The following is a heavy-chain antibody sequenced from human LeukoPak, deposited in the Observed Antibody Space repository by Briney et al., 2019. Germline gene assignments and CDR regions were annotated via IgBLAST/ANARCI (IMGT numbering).Heavy chain of an antibody. D-gene: IGHD3-22*01. V-gene: IGHV1-18*01. J-gene: IGHJ4*02. Sequence: GASVTVSCKASGYTFTSYGISWVRQAPGQGLEWMGWISAYNGNTNYAQKLQDRVTMTTDTSTSTAYMELRSLRSDDTAVYYCARAGIYYDSSGYYFDYWGQGTLVTVSS. CDR1: GYTFTSYG. CDR2: ISAYNGNT. CDR3: ARAGIYYDSSGYYFDY.